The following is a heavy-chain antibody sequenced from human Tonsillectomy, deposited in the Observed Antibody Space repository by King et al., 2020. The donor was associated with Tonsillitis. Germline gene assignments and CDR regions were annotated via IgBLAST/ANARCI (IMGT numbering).Heavy chain of an antibody. CDR1: GGSFSGYY. V-gene: IGHV4-34*01. J-gene: IGHJ3*02. Sequence: VQLQQWGAGLLKPSETLSLTCAVYGGSFSGYYWSWIRQPPGKGLEWIGEINHSGSTNYNPSPKSRVTISVDTSKNQFSLKLSSVTAADTAVYYCARGRRWVAVTADAFDIWGQGTMVTVSS. CDR2: INHSGST. CDR3: ARGRRWVAVTADAFDI. D-gene: IGHD4-17*01.